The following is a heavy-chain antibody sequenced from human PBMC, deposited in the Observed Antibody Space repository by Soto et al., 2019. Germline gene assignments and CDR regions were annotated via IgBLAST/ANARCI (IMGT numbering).Heavy chain of an antibody. J-gene: IGHJ4*02. V-gene: IGHV3-23*01. CDR1: GFTFENYP. Sequence: EVQLLESGGGLGQPGGSLRLSCATSGFTFENYPLAWVRQSAGKGLQWVSSISGSGAERSYADSVKGRFTISRDDSQNTMHLQTNSLRAEDTAVYYCAKDHYDSSGSPFDYWGQGTLVTVSS. CDR3: AKDHYDSSGSPFDY. D-gene: IGHD3-22*01. CDR2: ISGSGAER.